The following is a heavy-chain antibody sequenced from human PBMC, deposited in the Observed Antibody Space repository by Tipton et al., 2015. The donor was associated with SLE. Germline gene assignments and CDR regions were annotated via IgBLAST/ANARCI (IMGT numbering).Heavy chain of an antibody. Sequence: SLRLSCAASGFTFSSYGMHWVRQAPGKGLEWVAFIRYDGSNKYYADSVKGRFTISRDNSKNTLYLQMNSLRAEDTAVYYCARGAPSTVIGPVSYWGQGTLVTVSS. CDR3: ARGAPSTVIGPVSY. D-gene: IGHD4-11*01. J-gene: IGHJ4*02. V-gene: IGHV3-30*02. CDR2: IRYDGSNK. CDR1: GFTFSSYG.